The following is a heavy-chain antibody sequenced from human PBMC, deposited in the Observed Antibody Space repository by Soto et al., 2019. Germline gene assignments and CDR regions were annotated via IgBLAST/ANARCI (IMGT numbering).Heavy chain of an antibody. CDR1: GGTFTSYY. J-gene: IGHJ5*02. Sequence: GASVKLSCEACGGTFTSYYMHWVRQATGQGLEWMGIINPSGGSTSYAQKFQGRVTMTRDTSTSTVYMELSSLRSEDTAVYYCARGDYDFWSGYIPSDNWFDPWGQGTLVTVSS. D-gene: IGHD3-3*01. V-gene: IGHV1-46*01. CDR3: ARGDYDFWSGYIPSDNWFDP. CDR2: INPSGGST.